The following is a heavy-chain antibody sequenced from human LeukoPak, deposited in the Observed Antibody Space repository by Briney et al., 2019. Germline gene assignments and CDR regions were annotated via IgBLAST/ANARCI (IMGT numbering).Heavy chain of an antibody. Sequence: TGGSLRLSCAVSGFTFSSYWMNWVRQVPGKGLVWVSHINTFGTTATYADSVKGRFTISRDNSKNTLYLQMSSLRAEDTAVYYCAKAALDIIVVPAAPDHWGQGTLVTVSS. CDR3: AKAALDIIVVPAAPDH. J-gene: IGHJ5*02. CDR2: INTFGTTA. CDR1: GFTFSSYW. D-gene: IGHD2-2*01. V-gene: IGHV3-74*01.